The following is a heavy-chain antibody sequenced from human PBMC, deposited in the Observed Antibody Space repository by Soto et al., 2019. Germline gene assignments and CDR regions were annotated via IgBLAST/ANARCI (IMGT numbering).Heavy chain of an antibody. Sequence: GGSLRLSCAASGFTFSSNWMHWVRRVPGGGLVWVARINTDGSATNYVDSVKGRFTVSRDNAKNTLYLQMNSLRVEDTAVYYCARDGEGFWGQGTLVTVSS. CDR2: INTDGSAT. V-gene: IGHV3-74*01. D-gene: IGHD2-21*01. J-gene: IGHJ4*02. CDR1: GFTFSSNW. CDR3: ARDGEGF.